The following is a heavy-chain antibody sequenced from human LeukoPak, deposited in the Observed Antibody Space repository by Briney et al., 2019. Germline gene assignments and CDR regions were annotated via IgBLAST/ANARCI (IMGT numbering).Heavy chain of an antibody. Sequence: SETLSLTCTVSGGSMSGYYWSWIRQPPGKGLEWIGYIHYSGTTNYNPSLKSRVTISLDTSRNQFSLKLRSVTTADTAVYYCARRRVYSGSGEFDFWGXGTLVTVSS. CDR1: GGSMSGYY. V-gene: IGHV4-59*01. D-gene: IGHD5-12*01. CDR2: IHYSGTT. CDR3: ARRRVYSGSGEFDF. J-gene: IGHJ4*02.